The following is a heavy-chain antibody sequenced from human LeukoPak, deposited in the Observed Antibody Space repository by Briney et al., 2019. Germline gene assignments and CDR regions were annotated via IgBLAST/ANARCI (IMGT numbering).Heavy chain of an antibody. CDR1: GFTFSSYG. Sequence: PGGSLRLSCAASGFTFSSYGMHWVRQAPGKGLVWVSHINSDGSWIGYADSVKGRFTISKDNAKNTVYLQMNNLRAEDTAVYYCVSFYETYWGRGTLVTVSS. CDR2: INSDGSWI. J-gene: IGHJ4*02. V-gene: IGHV3-74*01. CDR3: VSFYETY. D-gene: IGHD2-2*01.